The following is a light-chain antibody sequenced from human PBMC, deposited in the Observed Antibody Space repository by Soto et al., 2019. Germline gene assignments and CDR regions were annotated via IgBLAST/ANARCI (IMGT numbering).Light chain of an antibody. CDR3: QQYGSSSWT. J-gene: IGKJ1*01. V-gene: IGKV3-20*01. CDR2: GAS. CDR1: QSVSNNY. Sequence: EIVFTQSPVTLSLSPGERATLSCRASQSVSNNYLACYQQKPGQAPRLLIYGASNRATGIPDRFSGSGSGTDFTLTISRLEPEDFAVYYCQQYGSSSWTFGQGTKVDIK.